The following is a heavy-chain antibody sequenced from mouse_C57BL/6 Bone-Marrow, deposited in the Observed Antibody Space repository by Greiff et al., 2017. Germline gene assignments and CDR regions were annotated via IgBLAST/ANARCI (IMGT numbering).Heavy chain of an antibody. CDR2: IYPGSGST. CDR3: ASRQLRLYYYAMDY. Sequence: QVQLQQPGAELVKPGASVKMSCKASGYTFTSYWITWVKQRPGQGLEWIGDIYPGSGSTNYNEKFKSKATLTVDTSSSAAYMQRSSLTSEDSAVYYCASRQLRLYYYAMDYWGQGTSVTVSS. J-gene: IGHJ4*01. CDR1: GYTFTSYW. D-gene: IGHD3-2*02. V-gene: IGHV1-55*01.